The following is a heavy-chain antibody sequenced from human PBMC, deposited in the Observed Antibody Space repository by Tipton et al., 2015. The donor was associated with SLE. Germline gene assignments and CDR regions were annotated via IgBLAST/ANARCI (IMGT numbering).Heavy chain of an antibody. Sequence: PRLSCTASGFTFGDYAMSWVRQAPGKGLEWVGFIRSKAYGGTTEYAASVKGRFTISRDDSKSIAYLQMNSLKTEDTAVYYCAKDDIAAAGYFDYWGQGTLVTVSS. J-gene: IGHJ4*02. CDR2: IRSKAYGGTT. CDR3: AKDDIAAAGYFDY. CDR1: GFTFGDYA. D-gene: IGHD6-13*01. V-gene: IGHV3-49*04.